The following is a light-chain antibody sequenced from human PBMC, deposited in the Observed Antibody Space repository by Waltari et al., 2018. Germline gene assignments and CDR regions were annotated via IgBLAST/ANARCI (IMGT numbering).Light chain of an antibody. V-gene: IGLV2-14*03. CDR3: SSYTTTSARRVV. CDR1: SSDIGRYNY. Sequence: QSALTQPASVSGSPGQSITISCTGTSSDIGRYNYVSWYQHTPGKAPKLMIFDVNNRPSGVANRFSVSKSGITASLTDAGLQAEDEAEYYCSSYTTTSARRVVVGGGTKLSVL. J-gene: IGLJ2*01. CDR2: DVN.